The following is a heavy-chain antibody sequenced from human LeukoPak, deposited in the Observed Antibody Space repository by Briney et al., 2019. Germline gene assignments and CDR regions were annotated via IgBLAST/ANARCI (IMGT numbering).Heavy chain of an antibody. CDR3: ARASVVAAATVDY. D-gene: IGHD2-15*01. CDR1: GFTFSSYW. CDR2: INSDGTST. J-gene: IGHJ4*02. Sequence: GGSLRLSCAASGFTFSSYWMHWVRQAPGKGLVWVSRINSDGTSTSYADSVKGRFTISRDNAKNTLDLQMNSLRAEDTAVYYCARASVVAAATVDYWGQGTLVTVSS. V-gene: IGHV3-74*01.